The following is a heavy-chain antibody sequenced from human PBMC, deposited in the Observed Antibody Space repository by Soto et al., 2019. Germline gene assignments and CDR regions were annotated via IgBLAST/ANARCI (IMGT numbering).Heavy chain of an antibody. D-gene: IGHD6-13*01. V-gene: IGHV3-15*01. CDR1: GFTFSNAW. CDR3: TTGGSAAGTYFQH. J-gene: IGHJ1*01. CDR2: IKSKTDGGTT. Sequence: GGSLRLSCAASGFTFSNAWMSWVRQAPGKGLEWVGRIKSKTDGGTTDYAAPVKGRFTISRDDSKNTLHLQMNSLKTEDTAVYYCTTGGSAAGTYFQHWGQGTLVTVSS.